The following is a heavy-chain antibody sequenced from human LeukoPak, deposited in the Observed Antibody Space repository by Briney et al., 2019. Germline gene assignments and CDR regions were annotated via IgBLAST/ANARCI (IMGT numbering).Heavy chain of an antibody. CDR2: IIPILGIA. J-gene: IGHJ3*02. CDR3: ASKVGATVGAFDI. CDR1: GGTFSSYA. Sequence: ASVKVSCKASGGTFSSYAISWVRQAPGQGLEWMGRIIPILGIANYAQKFQGRVTITADKSTSTAYMELSSLRSEDTAVYYCASKVGATVGAFDIWGQGTMVTVSS. D-gene: IGHD1-26*01. V-gene: IGHV1-69*04.